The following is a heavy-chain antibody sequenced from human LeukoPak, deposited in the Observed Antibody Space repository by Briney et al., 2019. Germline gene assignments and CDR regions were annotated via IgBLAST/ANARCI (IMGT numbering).Heavy chain of an antibody. V-gene: IGHV4-4*07. J-gene: IGHJ4*02. D-gene: IGHD6-19*01. Sequence: PSETLSLTCTVSGGSISSYYWSWIRQPAGKGLEWIGRIYTSGSTNYNPSLKSRVTMSVDTSKNQFSLKLSSVTAADTAVHYCARDKMKAVAGTGFDYWGQGTLVTVSS. CDR1: GGSISSYY. CDR3: ARDKMKAVAGTGFDY. CDR2: IYTSGST.